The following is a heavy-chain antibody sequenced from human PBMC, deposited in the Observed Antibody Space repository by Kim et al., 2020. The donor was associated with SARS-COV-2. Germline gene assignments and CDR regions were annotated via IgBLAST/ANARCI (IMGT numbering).Heavy chain of an antibody. D-gene: IGHD1-26*01. Sequence: DSVKGRFTISRDNSKNTLYLQMNSLRAEDTAVYYCARTWEWELLPNWFDPWGQGTLVTVSS. J-gene: IGHJ5*02. CDR3: ARTWEWELLPNWFDP. V-gene: IGHV3-66*01.